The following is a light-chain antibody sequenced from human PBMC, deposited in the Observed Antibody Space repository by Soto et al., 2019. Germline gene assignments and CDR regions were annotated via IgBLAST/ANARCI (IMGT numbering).Light chain of an antibody. CDR3: SSFTSNRIYV. V-gene: IGLV2-14*03. Sequence: QSALTQPTSVSGSPGQSITISCTGNHNDIGTYDYVSWYQQHPGRAPRLLIHGVTTRPSGISGRFSASKSGLTASLTISGLQPEYEADDYCSSFTSNRIYVFGPGTKLTVL. CDR2: GVT. CDR1: HNDIGTYDY. J-gene: IGLJ1*01.